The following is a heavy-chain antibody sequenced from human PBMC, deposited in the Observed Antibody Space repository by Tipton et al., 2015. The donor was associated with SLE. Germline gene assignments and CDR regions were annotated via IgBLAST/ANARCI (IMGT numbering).Heavy chain of an antibody. Sequence: PGLVKPSETLSLTCAVYGGSFSDYYWSWIRQPPGKGLEWIGYIYYSGSTNYNPSLKSRVTISVDTSKNQFSLKLSSVTAADTAVYYCARADTASAFDIWGQGTMVTVSS. J-gene: IGHJ3*02. V-gene: IGHV4-59*01. CDR2: IYYSGST. CDR3: ARADTASAFDI. D-gene: IGHD2-2*02. CDR1: GGSFSDYY.